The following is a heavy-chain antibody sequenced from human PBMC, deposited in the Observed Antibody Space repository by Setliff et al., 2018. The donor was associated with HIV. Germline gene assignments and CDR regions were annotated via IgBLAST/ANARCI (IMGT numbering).Heavy chain of an antibody. D-gene: IGHD3-3*01. CDR3: ARGAYYNFWSGYSAGGGSPGP. CDR1: GGSISSSSYY. V-gene: IGHV4-39*07. Sequence: SETLSLTCTVSGGSISSSSYYWGWIRQPPGKGLEWIGSLYYSWNTYYNPSLKSRVTISLDTSKNQFSLKLSSVTAADTAVYYCARGAYYNFWSGYSAGGGSPGPWGQGTLVTVSS. J-gene: IGHJ5*02. CDR2: LYYSWNT.